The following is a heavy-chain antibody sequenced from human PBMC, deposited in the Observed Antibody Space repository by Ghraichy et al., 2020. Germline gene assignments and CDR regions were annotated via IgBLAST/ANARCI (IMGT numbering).Heavy chain of an antibody. D-gene: IGHD6-6*01. CDR2: IRYDGSNK. CDR1: GFTFSSYG. J-gene: IGHJ5*02. V-gene: IGHV3-30*02. CDR3: AAAARPWDWFDP. Sequence: GGSLRLSCAASGFTFSSYGMHWVRQAPGKGLEWVAFIRYDGSNKYYADSVKGRFTISRDNSKNTLYLQMNSLRAEDTAVYYCAAAARPWDWFDPWGQGTLVTVSS.